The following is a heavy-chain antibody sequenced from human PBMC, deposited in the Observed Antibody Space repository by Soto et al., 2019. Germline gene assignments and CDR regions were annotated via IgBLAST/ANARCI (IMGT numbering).Heavy chain of an antibody. CDR2: IIPIFGTA. V-gene: IGHV1-69*13. D-gene: IGHD5-18*01. CDR3: ARGTGGYSYGARGYYYYGMDV. J-gene: IGHJ6*02. CDR1: GGTFSSYA. Sequence: ASVKVSCKASGGTFSSYAISWVRQAPGQGLEWMGGIIPIFGTANYAQKFQGRVTITADESTSTAYMELSSLRSEDTAVYYCARGTGGYSYGARGYYYYGMDVWGQGTTVTVSS.